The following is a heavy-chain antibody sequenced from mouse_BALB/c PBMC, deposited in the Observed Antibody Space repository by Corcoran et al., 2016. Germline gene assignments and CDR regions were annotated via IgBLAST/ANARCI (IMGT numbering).Heavy chain of an antibody. CDR3: ARGDYYGSSYAMDY. Sequence: QIQLVQSGPELKKPGETVKISCKASGYTFTNYGMNWVKQAPGKGLKWMGWINTYTGEPTYADDFKGRFAFSLETSASTAYLQINNRKNEDTATYFCARGDYYGSSYAMDYWGQGTSVTVSS. CDR1: GYTFTNYG. D-gene: IGHD1-1*01. V-gene: IGHV9-3-1*01. J-gene: IGHJ4*01. CDR2: INTYTGEP.